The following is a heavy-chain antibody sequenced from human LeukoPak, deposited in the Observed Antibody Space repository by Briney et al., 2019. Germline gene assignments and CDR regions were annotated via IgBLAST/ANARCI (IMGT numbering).Heavy chain of an antibody. CDR3: ARDRAEGMFGELLYTFDY. CDR1: GYTFTSYY. D-gene: IGHD3-10*02. CDR2: INPSGGST. Sequence: ASVKVSCKASGYTFTSYYMHWVRQAPGQGLEWMGIINPSGGSTSYAQKFQGRVTMTRDTSTSTVYMELSSLRSEDTAAYYCARDRAEGMFGELLYTFDYWGQGTLVTVSS. J-gene: IGHJ4*02. V-gene: IGHV1-46*01.